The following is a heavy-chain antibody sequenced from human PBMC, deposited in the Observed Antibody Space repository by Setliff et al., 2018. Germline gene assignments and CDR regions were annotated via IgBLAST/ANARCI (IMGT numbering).Heavy chain of an antibody. CDR1: DGSLSTYY. J-gene: IGHJ1*01. Sequence: SSETLSLTCTVSDGSLSTYYWSWIRQPAGKGLEWIGRVYSNVGTNFNPSLKSRVTMSVDASKNQISLKLMSVTAADTAVYYCASRNSDGGPEYFQHWGQGALVTVSS. CDR2: VYSNVGT. CDR3: ASRNSDGGPEYFQH. D-gene: IGHD1-26*01. V-gene: IGHV4-4*07.